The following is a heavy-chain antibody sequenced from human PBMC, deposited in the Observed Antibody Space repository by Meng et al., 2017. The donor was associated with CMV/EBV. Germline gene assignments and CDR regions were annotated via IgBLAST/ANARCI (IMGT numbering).Heavy chain of an antibody. D-gene: IGHD4-11*01. CDR2: INPNSGGT. CDR1: GYTFTGHY. CDR3: ARRRDYSIWFDP. Sequence: ASAKVSCKASGYTFTGHYMHRVRQAPGQGLEWMGWINPNSGGTNYAQKFQGRVTMTRDTSTSTVYMELSSLRSEDTAVYYCARRRDYSIWFDPWGQGTLVTVSS. J-gene: IGHJ5*02. V-gene: IGHV1-2*02.